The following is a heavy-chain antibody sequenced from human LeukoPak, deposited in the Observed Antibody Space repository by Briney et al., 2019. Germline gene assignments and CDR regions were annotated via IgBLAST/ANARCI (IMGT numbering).Heavy chain of an antibody. CDR1: GFTFSSSA. CDR3: ARKSNAAAAGTDY. V-gene: IGHV3-23*01. D-gene: IGHD6-13*01. J-gene: IGHJ4*02. Sequence: GSLRLSCAASGFTFSSSAMSWVRQAPGKGLEWVSAISNNGGYTYYADSVQGRFTISRDNSKSTLCLQMNSLRAEDTAVYYCARKSNAAAAGTDYWGQGTLVTVSS. CDR2: ISNNGGYT.